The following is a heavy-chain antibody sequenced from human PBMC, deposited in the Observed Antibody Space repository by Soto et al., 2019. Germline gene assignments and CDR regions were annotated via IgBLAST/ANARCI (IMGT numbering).Heavy chain of an antibody. Sequence: LRLSCAASGFTFSSYGMHWVRQAPGKGPEWVAVISHHGANKYFADSVKGRFIISRDNSKNTLYLEMNSLRAEDTAVYYCAKEQTPHYYDNSAYPEPFDHWGQGTLVTVSS. CDR1: GFTFSSYG. D-gene: IGHD3-22*01. CDR2: ISHHGANK. CDR3: AKEQTPHYYDNSAYPEPFDH. J-gene: IGHJ4*02. V-gene: IGHV3-30*18.